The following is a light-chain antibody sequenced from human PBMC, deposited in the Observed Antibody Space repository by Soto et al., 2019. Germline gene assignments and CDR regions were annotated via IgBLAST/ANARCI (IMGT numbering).Light chain of an antibody. J-gene: IGKJ2*01. Sequence: EIVLTQSPATLSLSPGERATLSCRASQSVSSYLAWYQQKPGQAPRLLIYDASNRATGIPARFSGSGSGTDFTHTIGSLEPEDFAVYYCQQRSNWPLYTFGQGTKLEIK. CDR2: DAS. CDR1: QSVSSY. CDR3: QQRSNWPLYT. V-gene: IGKV3-11*01.